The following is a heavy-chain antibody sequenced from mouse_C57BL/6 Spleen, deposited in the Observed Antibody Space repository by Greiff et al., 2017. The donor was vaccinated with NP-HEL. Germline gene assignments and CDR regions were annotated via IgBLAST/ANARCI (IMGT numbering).Heavy chain of an antibody. CDR1: GYTFTSYW. CDR2: IYPGSGST. J-gene: IGHJ1*03. V-gene: IGHV1-55*01. D-gene: IGHD1-1*01. CDR3: ARSRYYGSSLWYFDV. Sequence: QVQLKQSGAELVKPGASVKMSCKASGYTFTSYWITWVKQRPGQGLEWIGDIYPGSGSTNYNEKFKSKATLTVDTSSSTAYMQLSSLTSEDSAVYYCARSRYYGSSLWYFDVWGTGTTVTVSS.